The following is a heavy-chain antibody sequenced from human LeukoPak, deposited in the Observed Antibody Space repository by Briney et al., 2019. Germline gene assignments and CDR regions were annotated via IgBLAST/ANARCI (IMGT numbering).Heavy chain of an antibody. CDR1: GFTSDDYG. CDR3: ARDPGYCSSTSCSIV. CDR2: INWNGGST. D-gene: IGHD2-2*01. V-gene: IGHV3-20*01. J-gene: IGHJ6*02. Sequence: PGGSLRLSCAASGFTSDDYGMSWVRQAPGKGLEWVSGINWNGGSTGYADSVKGRFTISRDNAKNSLYLQMNSLRAEDTALYHCARDPGYCSSTSCSIVWGQGTTVTVSS.